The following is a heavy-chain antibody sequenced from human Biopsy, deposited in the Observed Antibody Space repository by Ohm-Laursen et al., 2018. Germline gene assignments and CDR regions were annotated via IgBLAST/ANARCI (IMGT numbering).Heavy chain of an antibody. D-gene: IGHD3-9*01. CDR1: GGTFSNYG. J-gene: IGHJ1*01. CDR2: NIPILGTG. Sequence: VASVKVSCKAPGGTFSNYGVNWARQAPGPGLEWLGGNIPILGTGNYAQKFQDRVPVAADTSTSTATMELRSLRSDDTAVYYCATKLTGYFHHWGQGTLVSVSS. V-gene: IGHV1-69*06. CDR3: ATKLTGYFHH.